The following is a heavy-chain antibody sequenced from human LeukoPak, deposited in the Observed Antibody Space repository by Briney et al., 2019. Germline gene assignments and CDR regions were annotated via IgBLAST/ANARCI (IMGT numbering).Heavy chain of an antibody. Sequence: GGSLRLSCAASGFTFSSYAMSWVRQAPGKGLEWVSAISGSGGSTYYADSVKGRFTISRDNSKNTLYLQMNSLRAEDTAVYYCARIRGYGYGYDYWGQGTLVTVSS. CDR3: ARIRGYGYGYDY. CDR2: ISGSGGST. J-gene: IGHJ4*02. V-gene: IGHV3-23*01. D-gene: IGHD5-18*01. CDR1: GFTFSSYA.